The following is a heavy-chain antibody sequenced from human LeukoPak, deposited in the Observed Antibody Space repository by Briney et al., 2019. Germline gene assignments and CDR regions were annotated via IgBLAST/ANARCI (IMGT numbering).Heavy chain of an antibody. CDR2: IKQGGNEK. J-gene: IGHJ4*02. V-gene: IGHV3-7*01. CDR3: TRGPPYGVRSDYLDY. CDR1: GFMFSNYW. D-gene: IGHD4/OR15-4a*01. Sequence: PGGSLRLSCAASGFMFSNYWMSWVRQGPGKGLEWVADIKQGGNEKQYVDSVRGRFTVSRDDAKNSLYLQMNSLRADDTAVYYCTRGPPYGVRSDYLDYWGQGTLVTVSS.